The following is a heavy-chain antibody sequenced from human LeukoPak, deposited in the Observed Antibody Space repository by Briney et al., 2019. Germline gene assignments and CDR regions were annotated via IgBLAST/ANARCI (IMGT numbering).Heavy chain of an antibody. CDR2: IIPIFGTA. CDR3: ARGSYYDFWIYYYYGMDV. J-gene: IGHJ6*02. Sequence: GASVKVSCKASGGTFSSYAISWVRQAPGQGLEWMGGIIPIFGTANYAQKFQGRVTITADESTSTAYMELSSLRSEDTAVYYCARGSYYDFWIYYYYGMDVWGQGTTVTVSS. V-gene: IGHV1-69*13. D-gene: IGHD3-3*01. CDR1: GGTFSSYA.